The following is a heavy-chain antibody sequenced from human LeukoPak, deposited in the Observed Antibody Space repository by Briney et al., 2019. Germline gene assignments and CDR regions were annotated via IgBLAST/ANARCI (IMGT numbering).Heavy chain of an antibody. CDR2: IRYDGSNK. J-gene: IGHJ4*02. V-gene: IGHV3-30*02. CDR3: AKEIPNYDFWSGYPETDY. D-gene: IGHD3-3*01. CDR1: GFTFSTYG. Sequence: GGSLRLSCAASGFTFSTYGMHWVRQAPGKGLEWVAFIRYDGSNKYYADSVKGRFTISRVNSKNTLYLQMNSLRAEDAAVYYCAKEIPNYDFWSGYPETDYWGQGTLVTVSS.